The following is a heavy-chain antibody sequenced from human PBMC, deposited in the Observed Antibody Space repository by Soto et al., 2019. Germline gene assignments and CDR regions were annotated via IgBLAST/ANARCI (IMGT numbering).Heavy chain of an antibody. J-gene: IGHJ3*02. CDR2: MNPNSVNT. D-gene: IGHD3-10*01. CDR1: GYTFTRYD. CDR3: ASLWCGGPDNDAFDI. V-gene: IGHV1-8*01. Sequence: QVQLVQSGAEVKKPGASVKVSCKASGYTFTRYDINWVRQATGQVLEWMGWMNPNSVNTGYAQKFQHRVTMTRNTAISPAYMGLRSLRSEDPAVYYCASLWCGGPDNDAFDIWGQGTMVTVSS.